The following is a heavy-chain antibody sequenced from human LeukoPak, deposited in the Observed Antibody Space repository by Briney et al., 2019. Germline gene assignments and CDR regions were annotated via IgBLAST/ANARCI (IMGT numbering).Heavy chain of an antibody. CDR2: IYYSGST. Sequence: PSETLSLTCTVSGGSISSSSYYWGWIRQPPGKGLEWIGSIYYSGSTYYNPSLKSRVTISVDTSKNQFSLKLSSVTAADTAVYYCARPPWGTAMEDFDYWGQGTLVTVSS. CDR1: GGSISSSSYY. D-gene: IGHD5-18*01. V-gene: IGHV4-39*07. CDR3: ARPPWGTAMEDFDY. J-gene: IGHJ4*02.